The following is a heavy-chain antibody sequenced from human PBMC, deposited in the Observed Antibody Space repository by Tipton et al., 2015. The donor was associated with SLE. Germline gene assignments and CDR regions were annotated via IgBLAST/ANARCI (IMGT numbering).Heavy chain of an antibody. J-gene: IGHJ6*02. CDR3: ATLHSGYDYYYYGMDV. CDR1: GGSISSSSDS. CDR2: VHYSGST. Sequence: TLSLTCTVSGGSISSSSDSWGWIRRPPGKGLEWIGTVHYSGSTYYNPSLKSRVTISVDTSKNQFSLKVKSVTAADTAVYYCATLHSGYDYYYYGMDVWGQGTTVTVSS. D-gene: IGHD5-12*01. V-gene: IGHV4-39*07.